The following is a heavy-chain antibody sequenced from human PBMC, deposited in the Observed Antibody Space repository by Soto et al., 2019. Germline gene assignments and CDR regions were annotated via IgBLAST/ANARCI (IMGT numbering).Heavy chain of an antibody. Sequence: GASLRLSCAASGFTFSSYAMSWVRQAPGKGLEWVSAISGSGGSTYYADSVKGRFTISRDNSKNTLYLQMNSLRAEDTAVYYCSNYGSSWPPSGFGYWGQGTLVKVS. V-gene: IGHV3-23*01. CDR3: SNYGSSWPPSGFGY. J-gene: IGHJ4*02. D-gene: IGHD6-13*01. CDR2: ISGSGGST. CDR1: GFTFSSYA.